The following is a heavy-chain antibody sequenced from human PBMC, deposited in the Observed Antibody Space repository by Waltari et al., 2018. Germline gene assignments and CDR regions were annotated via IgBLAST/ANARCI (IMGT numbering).Heavy chain of an antibody. D-gene: IGHD6-19*01. CDR2: INQSGST. J-gene: IGHJ4*02. CDR3: ARQFSSGWYSEY. V-gene: IGHV4-34*01. CDR1: GGSFSGYY. Sequence: QVQLQQWGAGLLKPSETLSLTCAVYGGSFSGYYWSWIRQSPGKGLEWIGEINQSGSTNYTPSLKSRVTISVDTSKNQFSLKVSSVTAADTAVYYCARQFSSGWYSEYWGQGTLVTVSS.